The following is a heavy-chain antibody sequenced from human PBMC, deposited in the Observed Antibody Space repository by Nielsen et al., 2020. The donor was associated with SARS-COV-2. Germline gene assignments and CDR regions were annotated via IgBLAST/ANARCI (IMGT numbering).Heavy chain of an antibody. V-gene: IGHV3-53*01. CDR3: AREFALRDTAYFDY. J-gene: IGHJ4*02. D-gene: IGHD5-18*01. Sequence: GESLKISCAASGFSVSSHDMNWVRQAPGKGLQWVSLIYSDGSTKYADSVKGRFTISRDNSRNTVYLQMNSLRPEDTAVYYCAREFALRDTAYFDYWAREPWSPSPQ. CDR2: IYSDGST. CDR1: GFSVSSHD.